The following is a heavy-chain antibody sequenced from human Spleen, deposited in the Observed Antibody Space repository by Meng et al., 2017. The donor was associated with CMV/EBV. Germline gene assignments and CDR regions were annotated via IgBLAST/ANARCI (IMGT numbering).Heavy chain of an antibody. D-gene: IGHD1-26*01. CDR1: GGSISGFY. J-gene: IGHJ4*02. CDR2: IYISGDT. CDR3: ATGSGDFDH. V-gene: IGHV4-4*07. Sequence: QLQRQEAGPGLVKPSETLSLPCSVSGGSISGFYWSWIRQPAGKGLEWIGRIYISGDTNYNPSLKSRVTISKDTSKNQISLRLTSVTAADTAVYYCATGSGDFDHWGRGTLVTVSS.